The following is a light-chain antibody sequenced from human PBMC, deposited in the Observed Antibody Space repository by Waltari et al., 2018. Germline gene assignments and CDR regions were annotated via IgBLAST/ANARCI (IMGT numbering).Light chain of an antibody. V-gene: IGLV2-23*02. Sequence: QSALTQPASVSASPGQSITISCTGTSSDIGTYNFVSWYQHHPGKVPNVLIYEVTNRPSGVSNRFSGSKSGYTASLTISGLHAEDEADYYCCSYAGDALWVFGGGTKLTVL. CDR3: CSYAGDALWV. CDR1: SSDIGTYNF. CDR2: EVT. J-gene: IGLJ3*02.